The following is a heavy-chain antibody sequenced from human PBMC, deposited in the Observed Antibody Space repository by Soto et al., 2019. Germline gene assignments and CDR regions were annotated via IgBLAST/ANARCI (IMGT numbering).Heavy chain of an antibody. D-gene: IGHD3-22*01. V-gene: IGHV4-34*01. CDR1: GGSFSGYY. J-gene: IGHJ4*02. CDR3: ASGRYDASGYFDY. Sequence: SETLSLTCAVYGGSFSGYYWSWIRQPPGKGLEWIGEINHSGSTNYNPSLKSRVTFTGDTSLNTAYMELSSLRSDDTAMFYCASGRYDASGYFDYWGQGTLVTVSS. CDR2: INHSGST.